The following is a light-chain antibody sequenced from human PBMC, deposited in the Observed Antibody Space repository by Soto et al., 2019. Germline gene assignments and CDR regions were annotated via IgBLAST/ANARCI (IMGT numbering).Light chain of an antibody. J-gene: IGLJ1*01. CDR2: DDS. V-gene: IGLV3-21*02. CDR1: NIGSGS. Sequence: SYELTQPPSVSVAPGQTARITCGGDNIGSGSGHCYTQKPRQAPLLVGDDDSDRPSGLPERSSGFSYGNKATLTISRVEAEEAADYYCQVWDGSSDHYVFGTGTKVTVL. CDR3: QVWDGSSDHYV.